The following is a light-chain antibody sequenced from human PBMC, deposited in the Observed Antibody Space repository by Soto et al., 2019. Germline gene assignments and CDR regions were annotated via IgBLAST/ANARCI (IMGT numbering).Light chain of an antibody. V-gene: IGKV3-11*01. J-gene: IGKJ1*01. CDR1: QSVSSY. CDR2: DAS. Sequence: EIVLTQSPAPLSLSPGERATLSCRASQSVSSYLAWYQQKPGQAPRLLIYDASNRATGIPARFSGSGSGTDFTLTISSLEPEDCAVYYCQQRSNWPRTFGQGTKVEIK. CDR3: QQRSNWPRT.